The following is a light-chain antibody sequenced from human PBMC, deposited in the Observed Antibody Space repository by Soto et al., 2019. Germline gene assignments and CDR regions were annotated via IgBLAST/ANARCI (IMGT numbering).Light chain of an antibody. CDR3: SSYSSSTTRYWV. CDR1: SSDVGGYNY. V-gene: IGLV2-14*01. CDR2: EVS. J-gene: IGLJ3*02. Sequence: QSALTQPASVSGSPGQSITISCTGTSSDVGGYNYVSWYQQHPGRAPKLVISEVSDRPSGVSNRFSGSKSGNTASLTISGLQAEDEAHYCCSSYSSSTTRYWVFGGGTKLTVL.